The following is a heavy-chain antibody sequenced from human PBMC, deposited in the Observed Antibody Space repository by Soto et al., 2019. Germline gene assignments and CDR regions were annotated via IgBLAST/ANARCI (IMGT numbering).Heavy chain of an antibody. CDR3: ATHRYCSSTSCPHPFDY. Sequence: QVPLVQSGAEVKKPGSSVKVSCKASGGTFSSYAISWVRQAPGQGLEWMGGIIPIFGTANYAQKFQGRVTITADESTSTAYMELSSLRSEDTAVYYCATHRYCSSTSCPHPFDYWGQGTLVTVSS. V-gene: IGHV1-69*01. D-gene: IGHD2-2*01. CDR2: IIPIFGTA. J-gene: IGHJ4*02. CDR1: GGTFSSYA.